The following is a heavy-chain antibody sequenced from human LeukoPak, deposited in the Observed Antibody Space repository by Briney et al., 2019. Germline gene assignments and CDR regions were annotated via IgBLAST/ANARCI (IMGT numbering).Heavy chain of an antibody. CDR1: GGSISSGGYS. V-gene: IGHV4-61*08. Sequence: SETLSLTCAVSGGSISSGGYSWSWIRQPPGKGLEWIGYIYYSGSTNYNPSLKSRVTISVDTSKNQFSLKLSSVTAADTAVYYCARAYSRRGWFNWFDPWGQGTLVTVSS. CDR2: IYYSGST. J-gene: IGHJ5*02. D-gene: IGHD6-19*01. CDR3: ARAYSRRGWFNWFDP.